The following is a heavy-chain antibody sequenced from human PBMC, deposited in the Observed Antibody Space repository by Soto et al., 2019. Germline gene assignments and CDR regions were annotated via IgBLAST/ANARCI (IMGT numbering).Heavy chain of an antibody. CDR3: ARDGTQVVGAEYNWFDP. Sequence: ASVKVSCKASGYTFTSYAMHWVRQAPGQSLEWMGWINAGNGNTKYSQKFQGRVTITRDTSASTAYMELSSLRSEDTAVYYCARDGTQVVGAEYNWFDPWGQGTLVTVSS. V-gene: IGHV1-3*01. CDR1: GYTFTSYA. D-gene: IGHD1-26*01. J-gene: IGHJ5*02. CDR2: INAGNGNT.